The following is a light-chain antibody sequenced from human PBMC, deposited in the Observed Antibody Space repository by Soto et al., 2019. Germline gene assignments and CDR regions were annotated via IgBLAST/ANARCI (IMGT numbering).Light chain of an antibody. V-gene: IGKV1-9*01. CDR3: QQLNGYQLA. Sequence: DIQLTQSPSFLSESVGDTVTITCRASQGMSTYLAWYQQKPGKVPKLLIRSASTLQSGVPRRFSGGGSGTEFTLTISTLQPDDSGIYYCQQLNGYQLAFGGGTNVQIK. CDR1: QGMSTY. J-gene: IGKJ4*01. CDR2: SAS.